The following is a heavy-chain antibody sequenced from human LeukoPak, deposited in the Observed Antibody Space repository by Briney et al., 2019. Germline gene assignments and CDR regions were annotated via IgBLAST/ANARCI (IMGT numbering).Heavy chain of an antibody. V-gene: IGHV1-2*02. CDR1: GYTLTELS. CDR3: ARDDRFGAAPFDI. J-gene: IGHJ3*02. CDR2: INPNSGGT. D-gene: IGHD3-3*01. Sequence: ASVKVSCKVSGYTLTELSMHWVRQAPGQGLEWMGWINPNSGGTNYAQKFQGRVTMTRDTSISTAYMELSRLRSDDTAVYYCARDDRFGAAPFDIWGQGTMVTVSS.